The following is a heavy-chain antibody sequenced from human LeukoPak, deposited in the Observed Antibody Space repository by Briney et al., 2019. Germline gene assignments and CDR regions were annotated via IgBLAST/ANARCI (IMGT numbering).Heavy chain of an antibody. D-gene: IGHD4-17*01. J-gene: IGHJ4*02. CDR1: GDSISSFY. CDR2: IYTSGST. V-gene: IGHV4-4*08. Sequence: PSETLSLTCTVSGDSISSFYWSWIRQAPGKGLEWIGRIYTSGSTNYNPSLKSRVTISVDTSKNQFSLKLSSVTAADTAVYYCARDYGDPYAFDYWGQGTLVTVSS. CDR3: ARDYGDPYAFDY.